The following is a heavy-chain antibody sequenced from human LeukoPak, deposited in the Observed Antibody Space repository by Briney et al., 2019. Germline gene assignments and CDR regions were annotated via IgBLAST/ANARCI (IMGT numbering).Heavy chain of an antibody. J-gene: IGHJ4*02. CDR2: ISYDGSNK. D-gene: IGHD6-13*01. V-gene: IGHV3-30*18. CDR1: GFTFSSYG. CDR3: AKEKTAGGLDY. Sequence: GGSLRLSCAASGFTFSSYGMHWVRQASGKGLEWVAVISYDGSNKYYADSVKGRFTISRDNSKNTLYLQMSSLRAEDTAVNYCAKEKTAGGLDYWGQGTLVTVSS.